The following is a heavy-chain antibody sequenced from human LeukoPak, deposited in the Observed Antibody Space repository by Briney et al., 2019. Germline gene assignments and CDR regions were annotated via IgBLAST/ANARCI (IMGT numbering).Heavy chain of an antibody. J-gene: IGHJ4*02. CDR2: IYYSGST. V-gene: IGHV4-59*08. CDR1: GGSISSYY. CDR3: ARVIGYSSSTSCFGYFDY. Sequence: SETLSLTCTVSGGSISSYYWSWIRQPPGKGLEWVGYIYYSGSTNYNPSLKSRVTTSVDTSKNQLSLKLSSVTAADTAVYYCARVIGYSSSTSCFGYFDYWGQGTLVTVSS. D-gene: IGHD2-2*01.